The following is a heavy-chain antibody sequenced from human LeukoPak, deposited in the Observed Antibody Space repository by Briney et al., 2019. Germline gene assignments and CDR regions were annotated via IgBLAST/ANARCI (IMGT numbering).Heavy chain of an antibody. J-gene: IGHJ4*02. CDR1: GFSFGSYG. Sequence: PGRSLRLSCAASGFSFGSYGMHWVRQAPGKGLEWVAVIWYDGSNKNYADSMKGRFTISRDNSKNTLYLQMNSLRAEDTAVYYCARCITGTTNLFDYWGQGTLVTVSS. CDR2: IWYDGSNK. V-gene: IGHV3-33*01. CDR3: ARCITGTTNLFDY. D-gene: IGHD1-20*01.